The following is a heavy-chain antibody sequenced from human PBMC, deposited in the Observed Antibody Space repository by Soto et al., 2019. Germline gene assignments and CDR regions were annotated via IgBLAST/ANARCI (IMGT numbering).Heavy chain of an antibody. D-gene: IGHD2-15*01. J-gene: IGHJ5*02. Sequence: ASVKVSWKASGYGFTSYAMHWVRQAPGQRLEWMGWINPNNGNTKSSQKFQDRVIITRDTSASTAYMDLSSLRSEDTAVYYCAKGIATGQLDPWGQGTLVTVSS. V-gene: IGHV1-3*01. CDR1: GYGFTSYA. CDR3: AKGIATGQLDP. CDR2: INPNNGNT.